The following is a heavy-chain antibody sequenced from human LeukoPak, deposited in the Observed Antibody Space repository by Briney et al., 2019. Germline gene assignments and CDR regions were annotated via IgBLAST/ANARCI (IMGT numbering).Heavy chain of an antibody. Sequence: SQTLSLTCTVSGGSISNGGHYWSWIRQHPGKGLEWIGYIYYSGSTYYNPSLKSRVTISVDTSKNQFSLKLSSVTAADTAVYYCARGPLPYSGSYYFDYWGQGTLVTVSS. CDR1: GGSISNGGHY. CDR2: IYYSGST. J-gene: IGHJ4*02. D-gene: IGHD1-26*01. V-gene: IGHV4-31*03. CDR3: ARGPLPYSGSYYFDY.